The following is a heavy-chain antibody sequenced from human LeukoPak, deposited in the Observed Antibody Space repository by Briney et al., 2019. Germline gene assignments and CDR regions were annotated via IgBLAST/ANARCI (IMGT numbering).Heavy chain of an antibody. CDR1: GFDFCAYE. V-gene: IGHV3-48*03. CDR3: TTLGYHLDS. CDR2: FAGSDTTK. J-gene: IGHJ4*02. D-gene: IGHD3-22*01. Sequence: GGSLRLSCAASGFDFCAYEMNWVRQAPGKGLEWVAYFAGSDTTKYYADSVRGRFTISRDNAKKSLYLQMNSLRAEDTALYYCTTLGYHLDSWGQGTLVTVSS.